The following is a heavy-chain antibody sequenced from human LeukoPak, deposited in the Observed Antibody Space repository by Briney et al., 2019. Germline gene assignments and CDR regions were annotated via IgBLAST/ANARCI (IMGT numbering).Heavy chain of an antibody. CDR3: ARESTVVPNWFDP. CDR2: ISYDGSNK. CDR1: GFTFSSYA. D-gene: IGHD4-23*01. J-gene: IGHJ5*02. V-gene: IGHV3-30*04. Sequence: PGGSLRLSCAASGFTFSSYAMHWVRQAPGKGLEWVAVISYDGSNKYYADSVKGRFTISRDNSKNTLYLQMNSLRAEDTAVYYCARESTVVPNWFDPWGQGTLVTVSS.